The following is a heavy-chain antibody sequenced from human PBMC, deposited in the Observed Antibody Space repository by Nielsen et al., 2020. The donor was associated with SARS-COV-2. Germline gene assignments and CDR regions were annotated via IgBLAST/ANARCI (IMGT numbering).Heavy chain of an antibody. CDR1: GFTFSSYG. V-gene: IGHV3-30*03. CDR3: ARGGGSYDDY. D-gene: IGHD1-26*01. J-gene: IGHJ4*02. Sequence: GGSLRLSCAASGFTFSSYGMHWVRQAPGKGLEWVAVISYDGSNKYYADSVKGRFTISRDNSKNTLYLQMNSLRAEDTAVYYCARGGGSYDDYWGQGTLVTVSS. CDR2: ISYDGSNK.